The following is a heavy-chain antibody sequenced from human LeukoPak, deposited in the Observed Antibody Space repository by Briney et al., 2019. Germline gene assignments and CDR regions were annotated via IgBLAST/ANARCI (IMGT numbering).Heavy chain of an antibody. D-gene: IGHD6-19*01. J-gene: IGHJ4*02. V-gene: IGHV3-30*18. CDR3: AKDPFSCRSSGCHGIDY. Sequence: PGRSLRLSCAASGFTFSSYGMHWVRQAPGKGLEWVAVISYDGSNTYYADSVKGRFTISRDNSKNTLYLQMNSLRAEDTALHYCAKDPFSCRSSGCHGIDYWGQGTLVTVSS. CDR1: GFTFSSYG. CDR2: ISYDGSNT.